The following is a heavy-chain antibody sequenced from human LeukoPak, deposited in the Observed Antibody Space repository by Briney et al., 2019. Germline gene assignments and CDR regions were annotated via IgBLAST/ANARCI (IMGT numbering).Heavy chain of an antibody. CDR2: IYPGDSDT. V-gene: IGHV5-51*01. Sequence: GESLKISCKGSGYIFTSYWIGWVRQMPGKGLEWMGIIYPGDSDTRYSPSFQGQVTISADKSISTAYLQWSSLKASDTAMYYCARGSSWYGPPTDYWGQGTLVTVSS. CDR3: ARGSSWYGPPTDY. J-gene: IGHJ4*02. D-gene: IGHD6-13*01. CDR1: GYIFTSYW.